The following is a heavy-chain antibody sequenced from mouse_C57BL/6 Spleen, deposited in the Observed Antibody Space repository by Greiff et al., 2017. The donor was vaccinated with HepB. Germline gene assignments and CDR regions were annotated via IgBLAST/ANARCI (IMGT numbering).Heavy chain of an antibody. J-gene: IGHJ3*01. Sequence: VQLQESGAELARPGASVKLSCKASGYTFTSYGISWVKQRTGQGLEWIGEIYPRSGNTYYNEKFKGKATLTADKSSSTAYMELRSLTSEDSAVYFCARDYGNYGFAYWGQGTLVTVSA. D-gene: IGHD2-1*01. CDR2: IYPRSGNT. V-gene: IGHV1-81*01. CDR3: ARDYGNYGFAY. CDR1: GYTFTSYG.